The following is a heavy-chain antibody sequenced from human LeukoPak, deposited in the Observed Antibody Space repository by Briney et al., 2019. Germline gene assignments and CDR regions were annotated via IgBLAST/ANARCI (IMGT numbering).Heavy chain of an antibody. CDR3: ARQVYYYDSSGLFDY. CDR2: IIPIFGTA. D-gene: IGHD3-22*01. J-gene: IGHJ4*02. CDR1: GGTFSSYA. V-gene: IGHV1-69*13. Sequence: SVKVSCKASGGTFSSYAISWVRQAPGQGLEWMGGIIPIFGTANYAQKFQGRVTITADESTSTAYMELSSLRSEDTAVYYCARQVYYYDSSGLFDYWGQGTLVTVSS.